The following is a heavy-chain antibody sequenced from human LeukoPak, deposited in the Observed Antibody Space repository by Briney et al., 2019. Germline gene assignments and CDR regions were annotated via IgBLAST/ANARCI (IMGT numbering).Heavy chain of an antibody. Sequence: ASVKVSCKASGYTFTSYDINWVRQATGQGLEWMGRMNPNSGNTGYAQKFQGRVTITRNTSISTAYMELSSLRSEDTAVYYCARVGYSYGSYYFDYWGQGTLVTVSS. CDR2: MNPNSGNT. CDR1: GYTFTSYD. V-gene: IGHV1-8*03. J-gene: IGHJ4*02. CDR3: ARVGYSYGSYYFDY. D-gene: IGHD5-18*01.